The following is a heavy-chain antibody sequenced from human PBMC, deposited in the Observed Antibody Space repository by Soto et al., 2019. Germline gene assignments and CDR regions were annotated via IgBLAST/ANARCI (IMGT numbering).Heavy chain of an antibody. CDR1: GGPVSSGSYY. D-gene: IGHD2-15*01. CDR3: ATLVVVAATWYYFDY. Sequence: SETLSLTCTVSGGPVSSGSYYWSWIRQPPGKGLEWIGYIYYSGSTNYNPSLKSRVTISVDTSKNQFSLKLSSVTAADTAVYYCATLVVVAATWYYFDYWGQGTLVTVS. CDR2: IYYSGST. J-gene: IGHJ4*02. V-gene: IGHV4-61*01.